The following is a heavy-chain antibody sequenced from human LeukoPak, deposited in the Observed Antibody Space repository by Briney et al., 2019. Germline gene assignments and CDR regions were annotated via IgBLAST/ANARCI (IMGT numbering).Heavy chain of an antibody. V-gene: IGHV1-69*06. CDR1: GGTFSSYA. CDR2: IIPIFGTA. J-gene: IGHJ4*02. CDR3: ARGPRFGIRMIVVVTKGHFDY. Sequence: GSSVKVSCKASGGTFSSYAISWVRQAPGQGLEWMGGIIPIFGTANYAQKFQGRVTITADKSTSTAYMELSSLRSEDTAVYYCARGPRFGIRMIVVVTKGHFDYWGQGTLVTVSS. D-gene: IGHD3-22*01.